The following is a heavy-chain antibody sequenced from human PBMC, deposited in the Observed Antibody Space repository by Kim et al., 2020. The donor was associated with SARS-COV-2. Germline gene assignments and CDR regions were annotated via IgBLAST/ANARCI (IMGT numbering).Heavy chain of an antibody. CDR2: ISGSGGST. CDR1: GFTFSSYA. J-gene: IGHJ6*02. Sequence: GGSLRLSCAASGFTFSSYAMSWVRQAPGKGLEWVSAISGSGGSTYYADSVKGRFTISRDNSKNTLYLQMNSLRAEDTAVYYCAKGDSSSFFYGMDVWGQGTTVTVSS. D-gene: IGHD6-13*01. V-gene: IGHV3-23*01. CDR3: AKGDSSSFFYGMDV.